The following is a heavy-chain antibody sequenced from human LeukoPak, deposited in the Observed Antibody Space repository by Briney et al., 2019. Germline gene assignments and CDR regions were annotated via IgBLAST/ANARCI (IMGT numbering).Heavy chain of an antibody. D-gene: IGHD2-15*01. J-gene: IGHJ5*02. CDR3: ARRGYCSGGSCSPNWFDP. CDR2: IYHSGST. Sequence: PSETLSLTCTVSGYSISSGYYWGWIRQPPGKGLECIGYIYHSGSTSYYPSLKSRVTISVDTSKNQFSLKLDSVTAADTAVYYCARRGYCSGGSCSPNWFDPWGQGTLVTVSS. V-gene: IGHV4-38-2*02. CDR1: GYSISSGYY.